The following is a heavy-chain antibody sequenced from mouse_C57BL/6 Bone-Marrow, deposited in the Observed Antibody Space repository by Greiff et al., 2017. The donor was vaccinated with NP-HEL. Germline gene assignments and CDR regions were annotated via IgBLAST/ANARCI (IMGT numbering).Heavy chain of an antibody. V-gene: IGHV1-80*01. Sequence: VQVVESGAELVKPGASVKISCKASGYEFSNYWLNWVKQRPGKGLEWIGQIYPGDGDTNDNGKFKEKATLTADKSSSTAYMQLSRLTSEDSAVYFCARGAYWGQGTLVTVSA. CDR3: ARGAY. CDR1: GYEFSNYW. J-gene: IGHJ3*01. CDR2: IYPGDGDT.